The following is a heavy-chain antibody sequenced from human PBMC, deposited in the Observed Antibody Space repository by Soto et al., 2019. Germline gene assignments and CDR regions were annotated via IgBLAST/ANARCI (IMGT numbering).Heavy chain of an antibody. J-gene: IGHJ6*03. CDR3: ARSRARLGSCSSASCQPMGYYYYIGV. Sequence: SETLSLTCAVYGGSFSGYYWSWIRQPPGKGLEWIGEINHSGSTNYNPSLKSRVTISVDTSKNQFSLKLSSVTAADTAVYYCARSRARLGSCSSASCQPMGYYYYIGVWRKETTV. V-gene: IGHV4-34*01. CDR2: INHSGST. CDR1: GGSFSGYY. D-gene: IGHD2-2*01.